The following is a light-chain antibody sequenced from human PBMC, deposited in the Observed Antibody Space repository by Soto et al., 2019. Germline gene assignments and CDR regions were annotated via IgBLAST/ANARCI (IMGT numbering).Light chain of an antibody. J-gene: IGLJ2*01. CDR1: SGDVGGYNY. V-gene: IGLV2-8*01. CDR2: EVS. Sequence: QSALAQPASVSGSPGQSITISCSGTSGDVGGYNYVSWYQQHPGKVPKLILFEVSKRPSGVPDRFSGSRSGNTASLTVSGLQAEDEADYYCSSFAGSPVVFGGGTKVTVL. CDR3: SSFAGSPVV.